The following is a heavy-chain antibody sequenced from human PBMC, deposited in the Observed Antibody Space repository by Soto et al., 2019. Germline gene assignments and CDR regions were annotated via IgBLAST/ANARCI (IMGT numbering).Heavy chain of an antibody. CDR3: ARGGGVGVAGSAAFDM. CDR1: GYPVTAYY. Sequence: QLHLVQSGAVVKKPGASVTVSCSASGYPVTAYYMHWVRQAPGRGLEWMGAINPATGSAKYTQAFRRRVTMTRAPSRRTVFMELRGLTSEDTAVFYCARGGGVGVAGSAAFDMCGQGTLVTVSS. CDR2: INPATGSA. J-gene: IGHJ3*02. D-gene: IGHD3-3*01. V-gene: IGHV1-2*02.